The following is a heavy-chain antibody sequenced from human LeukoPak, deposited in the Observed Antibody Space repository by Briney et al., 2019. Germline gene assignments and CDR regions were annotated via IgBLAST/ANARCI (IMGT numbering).Heavy chain of an antibody. CDR1: GFTFSSSA. CDR3: ARELPPNAAYYDFWSGYYGFRGYYYGMDV. D-gene: IGHD3-3*01. Sequence: GGSLRLSCAASGFTFSSSAMSWVRQVPGKGLEWVSGISASGGSTSYADSVRGRFTISRDNSKNTLYVQMNSLRAEDTAVYYCARELPPNAAYYDFWSGYYGFRGYYYGMDVWGQGTTVTVSS. J-gene: IGHJ6*02. CDR2: ISASGGST. V-gene: IGHV3-23*01.